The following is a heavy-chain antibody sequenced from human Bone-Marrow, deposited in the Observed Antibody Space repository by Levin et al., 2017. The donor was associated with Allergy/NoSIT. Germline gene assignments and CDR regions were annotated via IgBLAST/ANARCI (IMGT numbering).Heavy chain of an antibody. V-gene: IGHV4-59*12. CDR1: GGSIRTYY. J-gene: IGHJ4*02. CDR2: IYDTMTT. CDR3: AREGSDSSGGSCYGN. D-gene: IGHD2-15*01. Sequence: GSLRLSCSVSGGSIRTYYWSWIRQPPGKGLEWIGHIYDTMTTNYDPSLKSRVTISLDTSKNQVSLRLTSVTAADTAVYFCAREGSDSSGGSCYGNWGQGTLVTVS.